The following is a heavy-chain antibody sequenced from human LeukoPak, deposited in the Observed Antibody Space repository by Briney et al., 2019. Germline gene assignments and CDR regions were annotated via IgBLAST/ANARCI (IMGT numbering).Heavy chain of an antibody. CDR2: INHSGST. D-gene: IGHD2-2*01. J-gene: IGHJ6*04. Sequence: SETLTLTCAVYGGSFSGYYWSWIRQPPGKGLEWIGEINHSGSTNYNPSLKSRVTISVDTSKHQFSLKLSSVTAADTAVYYCARGSTVVPAASTTYGMDVWGKGTTVTVSS. CDR3: ARGSTVVPAASTTYGMDV. V-gene: IGHV4-34*01. CDR1: GGSFSGYY.